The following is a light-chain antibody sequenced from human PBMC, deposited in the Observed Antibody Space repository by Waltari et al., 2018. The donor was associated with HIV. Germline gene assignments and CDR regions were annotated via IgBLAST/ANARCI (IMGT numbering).Light chain of an antibody. Sequence: QRVLTQSPSASASLGASVTPTCTLTSDFSDYAIAWHHQHPEQGPRYLMKVYNDGSHYTGDGTPDRFSGSSSGAERYLIISSLQSEDEADYYCQTWGSGIWVFGGGTKLTVL. CDR2: VYNDGSH. J-gene: IGLJ3*02. CDR3: QTWGSGIWV. CDR1: SDFSDYA. V-gene: IGLV4-69*01.